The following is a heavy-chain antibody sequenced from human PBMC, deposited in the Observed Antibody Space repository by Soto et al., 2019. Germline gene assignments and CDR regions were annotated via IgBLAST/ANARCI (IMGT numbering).Heavy chain of an antibody. D-gene: IGHD3-3*01. CDR1: GLTLGDYA. Sequence: GGLLRLSCHDSGLTLGDYAMSWVRQAPGKGLEWVGFIRSKAYGGTTEYAASVKGRFTISRDDSKSIAYLQMNSLKTEDTAVYYCTRVYYDFWSGSHYFDYWGQGTLVTVSS. V-gene: IGHV3-49*04. CDR2: IRSKAYGGTT. J-gene: IGHJ4*02. CDR3: TRVYYDFWSGSHYFDY.